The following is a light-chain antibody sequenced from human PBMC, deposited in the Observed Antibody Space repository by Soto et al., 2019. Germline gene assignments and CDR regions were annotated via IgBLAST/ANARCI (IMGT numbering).Light chain of an antibody. CDR1: SSDIGAYDY. V-gene: IGLV2-14*01. CDR2: EVT. J-gene: IGLJ2*01. CDR3: GSYASATLI. Sequence: QPALTQPASVSGSPGQSITISCTGTSSDIGAYDYVSWFQQYPGKAPTLLIYEVTFRPSGVSSRFSGSKSGNTASLTISGLQTEDEADYYCGSYASATLIFGGGTQLTVL.